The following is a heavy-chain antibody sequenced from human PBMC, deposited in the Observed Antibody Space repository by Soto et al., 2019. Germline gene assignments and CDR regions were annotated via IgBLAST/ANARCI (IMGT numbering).Heavy chain of an antibody. J-gene: IGHJ4*02. V-gene: IGHV4-34*01. CDR1: GGSFSGYY. Sequence: QVQLQQWGAGLLKPSETLSLTCAVYGGSFSGYYWSWIRQPPGKGLEWIGEINDSGSTNYNPSLRSRVTISVDTCKNQFSLMLSSVTAAETAVYYCARGGRLLHVEYWGLGTLVTVSS. D-gene: IGHD2-15*01. CDR2: INDSGST. CDR3: ARGGRLLHVEY.